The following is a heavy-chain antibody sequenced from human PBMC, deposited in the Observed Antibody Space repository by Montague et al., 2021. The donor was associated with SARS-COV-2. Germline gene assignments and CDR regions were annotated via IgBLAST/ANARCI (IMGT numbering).Heavy chain of an antibody. Sequence: SETLSLTCTVSGGSIRSSSYYWGRIRQPPGKGLEWVGSIYYSGXTXYXXXXKXRVTISVDTSKNQFSLKLCSVTAADTAVYYCARHRITIFLCRMFDYWGQGTLVTVSS. J-gene: IGHJ4*02. D-gene: IGHD3-9*01. CDR2: IYYSGXT. V-gene: IGHV4-39*01. CDR1: GGSIRSSSYY. CDR3: ARHRITIFLCRMFDY.